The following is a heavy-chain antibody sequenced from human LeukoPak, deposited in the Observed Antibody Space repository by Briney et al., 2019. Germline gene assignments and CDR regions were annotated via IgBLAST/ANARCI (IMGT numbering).Heavy chain of an antibody. J-gene: IGHJ5*02. D-gene: IGHD4-17*01. V-gene: IGHV1-2*02. CDR1: GYTFTGYY. CDR3: ARGASGVYTVTTSWFDP. CDR2: INPNSGGT. Sequence: ASVTDSSKASGYTFTGYYMHWVRQAPGQGLEWMGWINPNSGGTNYAQRFQGRVTMTRDTSISTAYMELSRLRSDDTAVYYCARGASGVYTVTTSWFDPWGPGKLVSVSS.